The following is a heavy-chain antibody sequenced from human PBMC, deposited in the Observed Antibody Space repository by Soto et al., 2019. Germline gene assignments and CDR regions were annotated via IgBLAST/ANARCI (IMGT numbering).Heavy chain of an antibody. Sequence: GGSLRLSCVASGFPFSSYAMSWVRQTPGKGLEWVSGISGSGGRTYYADSVKGRFTISRDNSINTLSLQMHILRVEDTAVYFCAKGGYYSLFDIWGQGTTVTVSS. CDR1: GFPFSSYA. V-gene: IGHV3-23*01. J-gene: IGHJ3*02. CDR2: ISGSGGRT. D-gene: IGHD3-16*01. CDR3: AKGGYYSLFDI.